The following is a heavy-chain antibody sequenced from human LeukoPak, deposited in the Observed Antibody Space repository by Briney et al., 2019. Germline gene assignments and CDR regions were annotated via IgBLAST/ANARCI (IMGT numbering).Heavy chain of an antibody. D-gene: IGHD3-3*01. CDR3: ARDPVTIFGVVPADDAFDI. CDR2: ISSSSSYI. J-gene: IGHJ3*02. Sequence: GGSLRLSCAASGFTFSSHSMNWVRQAPGKGLEWVSSISSSSSYIYYADLVKGRFTISRDNAKNSLYLQMNSLRAEDTAVYYCARDPVTIFGVVPADDAFDIWGQGTMVTVSS. CDR1: GFTFSSHS. V-gene: IGHV3-21*01.